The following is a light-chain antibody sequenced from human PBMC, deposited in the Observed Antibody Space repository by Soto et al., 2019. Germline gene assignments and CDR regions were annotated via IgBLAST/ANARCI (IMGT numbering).Light chain of an antibody. CDR3: MQGPDGPHT. CDR1: QSLVYSDGNTY. J-gene: IGKJ2*01. V-gene: IGKV2-30*01. Sequence: DVVMTQSPLALPVTLGQPASISGTSSQSLVYSDGNTYLNWFQQRPGQSQRRLIYKVSNRDAGGPDKFSRSGAGTDCTRTISQVEAEDLGHYYFMQGPDGPHTFGQGTKLEI. CDR2: KVS.